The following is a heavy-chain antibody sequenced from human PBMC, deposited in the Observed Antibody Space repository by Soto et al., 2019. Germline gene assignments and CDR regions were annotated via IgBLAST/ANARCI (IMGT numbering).Heavy chain of an antibody. CDR1: GYTFTSYG. CDR3: ARDSTWRSYGMDV. CDR2: ISAYNGNT. Sequence: ASVKVSCKASGYTFTSYGISWVRQAPGQGLEWMGWISAYNGNTNYAQKLQGRVTMTTDTSTSTAYMELSRLRSDDTAVYYCARDSTWRSYGMDVWGQGTTVTVSS. J-gene: IGHJ6*02. V-gene: IGHV1-18*01.